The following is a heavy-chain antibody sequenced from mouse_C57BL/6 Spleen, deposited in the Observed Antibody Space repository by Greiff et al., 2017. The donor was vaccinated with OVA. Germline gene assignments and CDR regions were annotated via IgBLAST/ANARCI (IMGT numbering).Heavy chain of an antibody. CDR1: GYTFTSYG. CDR2: IYPRSGNT. D-gene: IGHD2-4*01. V-gene: IGHV1-81*01. Sequence: VRLQQSGAELARPGASVKLSCKASGYTFTSYGISWVKQRTGQGLEWIGEIYPRSGNTYYNEKFKGKATLTADKSSSTAYMELRSLTSEDSAVYFCARSDDYDGVWDYWGQGTTLTVSS. J-gene: IGHJ2*01. CDR3: ARSDDYDGVWDY.